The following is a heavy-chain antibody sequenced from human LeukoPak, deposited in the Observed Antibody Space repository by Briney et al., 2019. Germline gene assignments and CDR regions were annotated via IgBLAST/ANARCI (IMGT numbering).Heavy chain of an antibody. Sequence: SGPTLVKPTQTLTLTCTFSGFSLSTSGVGVGWIRQPPGKALEWLALIYWNDDKRYSPSLKSRLTITKDTSKNQVVLTMTNMDPVDTATYYCAHSSGGGSIFGEVRYFDLWGRGTLVTVSS. D-gene: IGHD3-3*01. CDR3: AHSSGGGSIFGEVRYFDL. V-gene: IGHV2-5*01. J-gene: IGHJ2*01. CDR1: GFSLSTSGVG. CDR2: IYWNDDK.